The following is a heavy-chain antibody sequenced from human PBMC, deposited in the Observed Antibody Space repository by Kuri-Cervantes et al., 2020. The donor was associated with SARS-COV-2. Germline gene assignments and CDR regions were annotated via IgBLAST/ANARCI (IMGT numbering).Heavy chain of an antibody. V-gene: IGHV4-39*01. CDR3: ASGYITGTTVAYDP. J-gene: IGHJ5*02. CDR1: GGSISSGSYY. D-gene: IGHD1-7*01. Sequence: SETLSLTCTVSGGSISSGSYYWGWIRQPPGKGLEWIGGIYYSGSTYYNPSLKSRVTISVDTSKNQFSPKLSSVTAADTAVYYCASGYITGTTVAYDPWGQGTLVTVSS. CDR2: IYYSGST.